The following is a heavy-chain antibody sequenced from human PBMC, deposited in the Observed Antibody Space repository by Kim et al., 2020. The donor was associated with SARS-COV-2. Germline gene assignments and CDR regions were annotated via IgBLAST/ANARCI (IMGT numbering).Heavy chain of an antibody. CDR2: INHSGST. D-gene: IGHD5-18*01. CDR1: VGSFSDYY. J-gene: IGHJ6*02. V-gene: IGHV4-34*01. CDR3: ARGLIGYEVSSYDYGLDV. Sequence: SETLSLTCAAYVGSFSDYYWSWIRQPPGKGLEWIGEINHSGSTNYNSSLKSRVTISLDTSKSQFSLNLRSVTAADTAVYYCARGLIGYEVSSYDYGLDVWGQGTTVTVSS.